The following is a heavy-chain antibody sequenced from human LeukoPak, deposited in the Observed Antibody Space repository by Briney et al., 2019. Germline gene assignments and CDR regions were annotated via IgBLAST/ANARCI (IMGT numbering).Heavy chain of an antibody. D-gene: IGHD4-17*01. J-gene: IGHJ4*02. CDR2: IYSGGST. V-gene: IGHV3-53*04. CDR1: GFTVSSNY. CDR3: AIGHYGDYPVDY. Sequence: GGSLRLSCAASGFTVSSNYMSWVRQVPGKGLEWVSVIYSGGSTCYADSVKGRFTISRHNSKNTLYLQMNSLRAEDTAVYYCAIGHYGDYPVDYWGQGTLVTVSS.